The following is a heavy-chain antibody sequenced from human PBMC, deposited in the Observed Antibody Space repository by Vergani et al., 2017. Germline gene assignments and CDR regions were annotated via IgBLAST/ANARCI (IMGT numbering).Heavy chain of an antibody. J-gene: IGHJ4*02. CDR2: ISGGGDKT. V-gene: IGHV3-23*01. Sequence: EVQLLESGGGLVQPGGSLRLSCAASGFTFNTYAMNWVRQAPGKGLECVSAISGGGDKTYYIDSVKGRFTISRDNSKNTLYLQMNSLRADDTAVYYCAKRPPFDYWGQGTLVTVSS. D-gene: IGHD6-6*01. CDR1: GFTFNTYA. CDR3: AKRPPFDY.